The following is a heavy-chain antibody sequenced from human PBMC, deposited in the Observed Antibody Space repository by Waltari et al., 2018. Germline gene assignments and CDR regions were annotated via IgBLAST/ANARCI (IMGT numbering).Heavy chain of an antibody. J-gene: IGHJ4*02. CDR2: FDPEDGET. CDR1: GYTLTELS. CDR3: ATVATYIWGSYRWDYFDY. D-gene: IGHD3-16*02. V-gene: IGHV1-24*01. Sequence: QVQLVQSGAEVKKPGASVKVSCKVSGYTLTELSRHWVRQAPGTGLEWMGGFDPEDGETIYAQKFQGRVTMTEDTSTDTAYMELSSLRSEDTAVYYCATVATYIWGSYRWDYFDYWGQGTLVTVSS.